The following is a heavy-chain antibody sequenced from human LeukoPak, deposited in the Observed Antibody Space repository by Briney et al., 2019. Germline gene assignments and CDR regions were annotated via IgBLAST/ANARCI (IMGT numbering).Heavy chain of an antibody. J-gene: IGHJ4*02. Sequence: ASVKGSCKASGGTFSSYAISWVRQAPGQGLEWMGGVIPIFGTANYAQKFQGRVTITADESTSTAYMELSSLRSEDTAVYYCASTIFGVVTQYWYLDYWGQGTLVTVSS. D-gene: IGHD3-3*01. CDR2: VIPIFGTA. V-gene: IGHV1-69*01. CDR3: ASTIFGVVTQYWYLDY. CDR1: GGTFSSYA.